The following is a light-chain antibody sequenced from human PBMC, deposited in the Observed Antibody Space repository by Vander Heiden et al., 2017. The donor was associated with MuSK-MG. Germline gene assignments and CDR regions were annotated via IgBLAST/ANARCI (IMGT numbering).Light chain of an antibody. Sequence: QAALTQPASVSGSPGQSITISCTGTSSDVGSYNLVSWYQQHPGKAPKLLIFEVTKRPSGVSNRFSASKSGNTASLTISGLHSEDEADYYCCSYAGSDVIFGGGTKLTVL. CDR3: CSYAGSDVI. J-gene: IGLJ2*01. CDR2: EVT. V-gene: IGLV2-23*02. CDR1: SSDVGSYNL.